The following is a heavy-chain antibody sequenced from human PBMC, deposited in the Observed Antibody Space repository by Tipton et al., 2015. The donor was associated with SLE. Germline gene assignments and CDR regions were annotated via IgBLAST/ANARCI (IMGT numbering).Heavy chain of an antibody. D-gene: IGHD1-26*01. V-gene: IGHV3-23*03. CDR1: GFTFRTYA. CDR2: IYRGGRIT. Sequence: GSLRLSCAASGFTFRTYAMAWVRQAPGKGLEWVSTIYRGGRITNYADSVKGRFTISSDDSKNTLYLQMDSLRAEDTAVYYCANGRDSGTYWGDYYYIDVWGKGTTVTVSS. CDR3: ANGRDSGTYWGDYYYIDV. J-gene: IGHJ6*03.